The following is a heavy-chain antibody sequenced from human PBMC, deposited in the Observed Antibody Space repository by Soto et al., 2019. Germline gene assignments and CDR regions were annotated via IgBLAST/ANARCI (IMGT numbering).Heavy chain of an antibody. Sequence: PAEALKISGKTSGNSCTAAWIGWGRQLPEKRQEWMGVIYPVDSTTRYRTLFQGLVTNSVDKSIRTAYLQWSSLKASDTAMYYCATRKFSSPESSPWGQGTQVTVSS. CDR3: ATRKFSSPESSP. D-gene: IGHD3-10*01. J-gene: IGHJ5*02. V-gene: IGHV5-51*03. CDR2: IYPVDSTT. CDR1: GNSCTAAW.